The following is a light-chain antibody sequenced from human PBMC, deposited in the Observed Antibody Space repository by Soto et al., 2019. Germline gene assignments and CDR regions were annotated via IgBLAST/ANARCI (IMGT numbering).Light chain of an antibody. Sequence: QSARTLPASGSRSPGQPITISCTGTSSDVGAYNFVSWHQQHPGKAPKLMIYNVYDRPSGISYRFSGSKSGNTASLTISGLQGEDEADYYCSAYTVSRTYVFGTGTKVTVL. CDR2: NVY. CDR3: SAYTVSRTYV. CDR1: SSDVGAYNF. J-gene: IGLJ1*01. V-gene: IGLV2-14*03.